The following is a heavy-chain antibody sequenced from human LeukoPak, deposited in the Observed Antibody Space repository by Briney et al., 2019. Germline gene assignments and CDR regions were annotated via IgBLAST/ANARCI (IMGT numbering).Heavy chain of an antibody. J-gene: IGHJ6*03. D-gene: IGHD4-11*01. CDR2: ISGSGGST. CDR1: GLTFSSYA. Sequence: PGGSLRLSCAASGLTFSSYAMSWVRQAPGKGLEWVSAISGSGGSTYYADSVKGRFTISRDNSKNTLYLQMNSLRAEDTAVYYCAKVPDYSNYGSYYYYMDVWGKGTTVTVSS. CDR3: AKVPDYSNYGSYYYYMDV. V-gene: IGHV3-23*01.